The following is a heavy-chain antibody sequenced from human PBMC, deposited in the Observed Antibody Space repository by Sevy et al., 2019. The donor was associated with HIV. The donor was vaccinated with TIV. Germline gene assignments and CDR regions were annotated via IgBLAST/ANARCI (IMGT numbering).Heavy chain of an antibody. CDR3: ARLRLGEGFDP. CDR2: INHSGNT. J-gene: IGHJ5*02. D-gene: IGHD3-16*01. CDR1: GGSFSGYY. Sequence: SETLSLTCAVYGGSFSGYYWSWIRQPPGKGLEWIGEINHSGNTNYNPSLKSRVTISVDTSKNQFSLKLSSVTAADTAVYYCARLRLGEGFDPWGQGTLVTVSS. V-gene: IGHV4-34*01.